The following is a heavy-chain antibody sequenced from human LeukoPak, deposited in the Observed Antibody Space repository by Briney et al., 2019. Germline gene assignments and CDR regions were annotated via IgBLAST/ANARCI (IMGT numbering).Heavy chain of an antibody. CDR1: GYTFTGYY. V-gene: IGHV1-2*02. J-gene: IGHJ4*02. Sequence: GASVKVSCKASGYTFTGYYMHWVRQAPGQGLEWMGWINPNSGGTNYAQKLQGRVTMTTDTSTSTAYMELRSLRSDDTAVYYCARVGGYSGYSNDYWGQGTLVTVSS. D-gene: IGHD5-12*01. CDR2: INPNSGGT. CDR3: ARVGGYSGYSNDY.